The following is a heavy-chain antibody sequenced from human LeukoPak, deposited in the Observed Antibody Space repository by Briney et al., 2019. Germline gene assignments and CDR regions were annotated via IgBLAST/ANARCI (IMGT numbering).Heavy chain of an antibody. CDR3: ARQWIGSGTHRTDYFDY. CDR1: GGSISSSNW. CDR2: IYHSGST. V-gene: IGHV4-4*02. J-gene: IGHJ4*02. Sequence: PSGTLSLTCAVSGGSISSSNWWNWVRQPPGKGLEWIGEIYHSGSTNYNPSLKSRVTISVDTSKNQFSLKLSSVTAADTAVYYCARQWIGSGTHRTDYFDYWGQGTLVTVSS. D-gene: IGHD1-26*01.